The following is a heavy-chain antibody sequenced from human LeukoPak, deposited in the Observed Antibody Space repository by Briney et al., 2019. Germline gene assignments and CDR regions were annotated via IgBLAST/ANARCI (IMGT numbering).Heavy chain of an antibody. CDR3: ARPYYDFWSGYYFDY. CDR1: GFTVSSNY. V-gene: IGHV3-66*04. D-gene: IGHD3-3*01. J-gene: IGHJ4*02. Sequence: GGSLRLSCAASGFTVSSNYMNWVRQAPGKGLEWVSVIYSGGSTYYADSVKGRFTISRDISKNTLYLQMNSLRAEDTAVYYCARPYYDFWSGYYFDYWGQGTLVTVSS. CDR2: IYSGGST.